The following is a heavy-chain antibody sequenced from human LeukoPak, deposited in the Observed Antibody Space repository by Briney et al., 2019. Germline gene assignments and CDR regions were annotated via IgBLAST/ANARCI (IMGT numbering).Heavy chain of an antibody. Sequence: VQPGRSLRLSCAASGFTFSSYAMHWVRQAPGKGLEWVAVISYDGSNKYYADSVKGRFTISRDNAKNSLYLQMNSLRAEDTAVYYCARDPDYGDYGYFDYWGQGTLVTVSS. D-gene: IGHD4-17*01. CDR1: GFTFSSYA. J-gene: IGHJ4*02. V-gene: IGHV3-30*04. CDR3: ARDPDYGDYGYFDY. CDR2: ISYDGSNK.